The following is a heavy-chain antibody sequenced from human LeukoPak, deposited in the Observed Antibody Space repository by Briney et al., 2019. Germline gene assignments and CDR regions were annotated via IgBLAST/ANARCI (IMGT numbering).Heavy chain of an antibody. CDR2: IYSGGST. CDR3: AKDSLAVAGTNYYYYMDV. D-gene: IGHD6-19*01. J-gene: IGHJ6*03. Sequence: GGSLRLSCAASGFTVSSNYMSWVRQAPGKGLEWVSVIYSGGSTYYADSVKGRFTISRDNSKNTLYLQMNSLRAEDTAVYYCAKDSLAVAGTNYYYYMDVWGKGTTVTISS. CDR1: GFTVSSNY. V-gene: IGHV3-66*01.